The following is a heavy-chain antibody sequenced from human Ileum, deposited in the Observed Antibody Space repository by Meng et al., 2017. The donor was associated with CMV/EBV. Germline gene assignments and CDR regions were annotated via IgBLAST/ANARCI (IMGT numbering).Heavy chain of an antibody. CDR1: GGSISSGGYY. V-gene: IGHV4-31*02. Sequence: SCTVSGGSISSGGYYWSWIRQHPGKGLEWIGYIYYSGSTYYNPSLKSRVTISVDTSKNQFSLKLSSVTAADTAVYYCARDHKSGITLDVWGQGTTVTVSS. CDR3: ARDHKSGITLDV. D-gene: IGHD3-10*01. J-gene: IGHJ6*01. CDR2: IYYSGST.